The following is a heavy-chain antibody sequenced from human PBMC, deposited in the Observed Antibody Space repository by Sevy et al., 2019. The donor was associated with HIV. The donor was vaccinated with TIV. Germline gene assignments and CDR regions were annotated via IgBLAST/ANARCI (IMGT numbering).Heavy chain of an antibody. J-gene: IGHJ5*02. CDR2: ISAYNGNT. V-gene: IGHV1-18*01. CDR3: ARTPIIYSGYDSGFFSIGWFDP. Sequence: ASVKVSCKASGYTFTSYGISWVRQAPGQGLEWMGWISAYNGNTNYAQMLQGRVTMTTDTSTSTAYMELRSLRSDDTAVYYCARTPIIYSGYDSGFFSIGWFDPWGQGTLVTVSS. CDR1: GYTFTSYG. D-gene: IGHD5-12*01.